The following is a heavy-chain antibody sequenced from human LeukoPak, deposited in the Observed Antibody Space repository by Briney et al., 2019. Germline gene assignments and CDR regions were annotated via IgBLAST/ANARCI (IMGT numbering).Heavy chain of an antibody. V-gene: IGHV3-23*01. CDR1: GFTFSSYW. CDR2: ISGSGGST. Sequence: GGSLRLSCAASGFTFSSYWMNWARQAPGKGLEWVSAISGSGGSTYYADSVKGRFTISRDNPKNTLYLQMNSLRAEDTAVYYCVLGSSSYFLGQGALVTVSS. D-gene: IGHD6-6*01. CDR3: VLGSSSYF. J-gene: IGHJ4*02.